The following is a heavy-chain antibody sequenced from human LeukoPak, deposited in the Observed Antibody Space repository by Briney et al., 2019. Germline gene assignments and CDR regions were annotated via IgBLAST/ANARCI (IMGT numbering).Heavy chain of an antibody. Sequence: GGSLRLSCAASGFTFSNHVMQWVRQASGKGLEWVALISHDEKKKDYADSVKGRFTISRDNSRNTLYLQMNSLRPEDTAMYYCAKDYCADCYSYFQYWGQGTLVTASS. CDR3: AKDYCADCYSYFQY. CDR2: ISHDEKKK. V-gene: IGHV3-30*18. CDR1: GFTFSNHV. J-gene: IGHJ4*02. D-gene: IGHD2-21*02.